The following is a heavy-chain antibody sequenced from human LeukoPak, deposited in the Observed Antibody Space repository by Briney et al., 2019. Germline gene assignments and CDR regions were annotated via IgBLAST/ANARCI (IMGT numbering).Heavy chain of an antibody. D-gene: IGHD6-19*01. CDR1: GYTFTGYY. Sequence: ASVKVSCKASGYTFTGYYMHWVRQAPVQGLEWMGWINPNSGGTNYAQKFQGRVTMTRDTSISTAYMELSRLRSDDTAVYYCARAVAGLSDAFDIWGQGTMVTVSS. V-gene: IGHV1-2*02. CDR2: INPNSGGT. CDR3: ARAVAGLSDAFDI. J-gene: IGHJ3*02.